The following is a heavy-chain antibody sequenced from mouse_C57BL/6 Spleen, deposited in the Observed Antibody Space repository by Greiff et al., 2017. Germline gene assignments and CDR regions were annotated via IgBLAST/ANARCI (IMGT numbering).Heavy chain of an antibody. CDR3: ARREAVGGAMDY. J-gene: IGHJ4*01. Sequence: QVQLQQSGAELVKPGASVKISCKASGYAFSSYWMNWVKQRPGKGLEWIGQIYPGDGDTNYNGKFKGKATLTADKSSSTAYMQLSSLTSEDSAVYFCARREAVGGAMDYWGQGTSVTVSS. V-gene: IGHV1-80*01. D-gene: IGHD1-1*01. CDR2: IYPGDGDT. CDR1: GYAFSSYW.